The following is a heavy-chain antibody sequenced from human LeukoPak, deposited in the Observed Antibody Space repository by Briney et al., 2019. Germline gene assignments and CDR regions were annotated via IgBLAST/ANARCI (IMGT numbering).Heavy chain of an antibody. J-gene: IGHJ5*02. CDR1: GFTFSNYG. CDR3: AKGEQWLVSDSWFDP. D-gene: IGHD6-19*01. Sequence: GGSLRLSCAASGFTFSNYGMNWVRQAPGKGLEWVSGITSSGITYYADSVKGRFTVSRDNSKNTLYLQMNSLRAEDRAVYYCAKGEQWLVSDSWFDPWGQGTLVTVSS. CDR2: ITSSGIT. V-gene: IGHV3-23*01.